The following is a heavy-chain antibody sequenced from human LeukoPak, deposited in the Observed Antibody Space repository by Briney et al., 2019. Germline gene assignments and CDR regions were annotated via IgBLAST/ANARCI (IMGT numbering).Heavy chain of an antibody. CDR2: IYYTGNT. Sequence: PETLSLTCTVSGGSISSSNYYWAWIRQPPGKGLEWIASIYYTGNTYFHPSLKSRATISVDTSKNEFSLNLNSVTAADTAVYYCARDLSGYSSIWPHYYFDLWGRGALVTVSS. J-gene: IGHJ2*01. CDR1: GGSISSSNYY. CDR3: ARDLSGYSSIWPHYYFDL. V-gene: IGHV4-39*07. D-gene: IGHD6-13*01.